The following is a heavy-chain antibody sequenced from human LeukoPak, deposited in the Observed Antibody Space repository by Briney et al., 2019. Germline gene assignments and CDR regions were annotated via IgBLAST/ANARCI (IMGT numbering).Heavy chain of an antibody. Sequence: SETLSLTCTVSGGSFTIYYWSWIRQPAGKGLEWIGYIYYTGSIYYNPSLKSRVTMSVDTSKNQFSLRLSSVTAVDTAVYYCARKSDAKSYYPDWGQGTLVTVSS. D-gene: IGHD3-10*01. J-gene: IGHJ4*02. CDR3: ARKSDAKSYYPD. CDR2: IYYTGSI. V-gene: IGHV4-59*04. CDR1: GGSFTIYY.